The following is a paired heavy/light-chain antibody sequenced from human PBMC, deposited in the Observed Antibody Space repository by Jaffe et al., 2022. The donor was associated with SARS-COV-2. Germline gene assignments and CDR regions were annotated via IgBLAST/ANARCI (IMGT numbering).Light chain of an antibody. Sequence: IVLTQSPGTLSLSPGERATLSCRASQSVSSSFLAWYQQKPGQAPRLLIYGASSRATGIPDRFSGSGSGTDFTLTISRLEPEDFAVYYCQQYGSSPLTFGGGTKVEIE. CDR3: QQYGSSPLT. V-gene: IGKV3-20*01. CDR2: GAS. CDR1: QSVSSSF. J-gene: IGKJ4*01.
Heavy chain of an antibody. CDR1: GYTFINYA. CDR2: INTNTGNP. V-gene: IGHV7-4-1*02. Sequence: QVQLVQSGSELKKPGASVKVSCKASGYTFINYAMNWVRQAPGQGLEWMGWINTNTGNPTYAQGFTGRFVFSLDTSVSTAYLQISSLEAEDTAVYYCVRAPPYCSGTSCYRGLPPNWYFDLWGRGTVLTVSS. D-gene: IGHD2-2*02. CDR3: VRAPPYCSGTSCYRGLPPNWYFDL. J-gene: IGHJ2*01.